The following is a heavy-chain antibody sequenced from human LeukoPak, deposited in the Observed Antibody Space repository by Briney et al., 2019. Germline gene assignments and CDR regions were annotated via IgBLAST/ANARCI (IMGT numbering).Heavy chain of an antibody. CDR1: GYTFTSYD. V-gene: IGHV1-8*01. CDR3: ARGSYSSSFYYYYYMDV. CDR2: MNPNSGNT. J-gene: IGHJ6*03. Sequence: GASVKVSCKASGYTFTSYDINWLRQATGQGLEWMGWMNPNSGNTGYAQKFQGRVTMTRNTSISTAYMELSSLRSEDTAVYYCARGSYSSSFYYYYYMDVWGKGTTVTVSS. D-gene: IGHD6-6*01.